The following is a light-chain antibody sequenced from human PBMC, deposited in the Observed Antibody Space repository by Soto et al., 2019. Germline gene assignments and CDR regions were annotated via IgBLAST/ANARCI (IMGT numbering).Light chain of an antibody. Sequence: QSALAQPASVSASPVQSGTISCTGTSSDIGRYNYVSLIQQHPGKVPTIVMSEVNHPPSGVSDRFSGSKSGNTASLTITGLQAEDEADYYCTSCITANTRCVFGSGTKVTVL. CDR1: SSDIGRYNY. V-gene: IGLV2-14*01. CDR2: EVN. CDR3: TSCITANTRCV. J-gene: IGLJ1*01.